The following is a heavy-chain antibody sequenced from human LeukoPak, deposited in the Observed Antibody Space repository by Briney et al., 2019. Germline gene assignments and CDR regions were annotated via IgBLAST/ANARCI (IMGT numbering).Heavy chain of an antibody. CDR2: IYTSGST. CDR3: ARVSLVRGAPDYYFDY. J-gene: IGHJ4*02. Sequence: SETLSLTCTVSGDSVSNYYWSWIRQPAGKGLEWIGRIYTSGSTNYNPSLKSRVTMSVDTSKNQFSLKLSSVTAADTAVYYCARVSLVRGAPDYYFDYWGQGTLVTVSS. V-gene: IGHV4-4*07. D-gene: IGHD3-10*01. CDR1: GDSVSNYY.